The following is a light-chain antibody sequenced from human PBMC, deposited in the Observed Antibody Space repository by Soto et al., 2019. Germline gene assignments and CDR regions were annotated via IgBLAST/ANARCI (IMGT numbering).Light chain of an antibody. J-gene: IGLJ3*02. CDR1: SSNIGGNP. CDR3: AAWDDSLNGRV. V-gene: IGLV1-44*01. CDR2: SNN. Sequence: QSVLTQPPSASGTAGQRVTISCSGSSSNIGGNPVNWYQQLPGTAPKLLIYSNNQRPSGVPDRVSGSKSGTSASLAISGLQSEDEADYYCAAWDDSLNGRVFGGGTKVTVL.